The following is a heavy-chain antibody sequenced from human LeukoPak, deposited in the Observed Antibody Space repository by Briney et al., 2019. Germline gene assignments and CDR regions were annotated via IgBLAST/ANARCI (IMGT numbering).Heavy chain of an antibody. CDR3: ARVRSNYYDFWSGYNNWFDP. V-gene: IGHV4-59*01. CDR2: IYYSGST. D-gene: IGHD3-3*01. Sequence: SETLSRTCTVSGGSISSYYWSRIRQPPGKGLEWIGYIYYSGSTNYNPSLKSRVTISVDTSKNQFSLKLSSVTAADTAVYYCARVRSNYYDFWSGYNNWFDPWGQGTLVTVSS. J-gene: IGHJ5*02. CDR1: GGSISSYY.